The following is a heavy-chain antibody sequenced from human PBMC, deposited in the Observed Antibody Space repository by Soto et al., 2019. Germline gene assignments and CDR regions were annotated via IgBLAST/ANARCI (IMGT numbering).Heavy chain of an antibody. CDR1: GYSFTSYW. Sequence: GQSLKISCKGSGYSFTSYWISWVRQMPGKGLEWMGRIDPSDSYTNYSPSFQGHVTISADKSISTAYLQWSSLKASDTAMYYCARTNYYYYGMDVWGQGTTVTVSS. V-gene: IGHV5-10-1*01. CDR3: ARTNYYYYGMDV. CDR2: IDPSDSYT. J-gene: IGHJ6*02.